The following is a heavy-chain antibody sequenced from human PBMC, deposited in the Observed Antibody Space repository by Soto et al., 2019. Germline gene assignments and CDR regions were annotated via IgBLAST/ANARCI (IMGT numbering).Heavy chain of an antibody. Sequence: GRSQILHCAASGLTFSKALMILVRQDQGKGLEWVGRIKSKTDGGTTDYAAPVKGRFTISRDDSKNTLYLQMNSLKTEDTAVYYCTTDYTLRYFEWLLHLAFPDAFDISGQGTMVTGSS. V-gene: IGHV3-15*01. D-gene: IGHD3-9*01. CDR1: GLTFSKAL. J-gene: IGHJ3*02. CDR2: IKSKTDGGTT. CDR3: TTDYTLRYFEWLLHLAFPDAFDI.